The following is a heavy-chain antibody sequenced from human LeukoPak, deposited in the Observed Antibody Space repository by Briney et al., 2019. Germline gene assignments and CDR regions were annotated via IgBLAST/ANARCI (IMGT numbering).Heavy chain of an antibody. CDR2: ISYDGSNK. CDR1: GFTFSSYA. Sequence: PGGSPRLSCAASGFTFSSYAMHWVRQAPGKGLEWVAVISYDGSNKYYADSVKGRFTISRDNSKNTLYLQMNSLRAEDTAVYYCARDRYGSSWYSDFDYWGQGTLVTVSS. CDR3: ARDRYGSSWYSDFDY. V-gene: IGHV3-30*01. D-gene: IGHD6-13*01. J-gene: IGHJ4*02.